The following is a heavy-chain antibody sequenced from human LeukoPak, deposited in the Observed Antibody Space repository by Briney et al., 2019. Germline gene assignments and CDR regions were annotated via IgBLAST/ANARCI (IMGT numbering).Heavy chain of an antibody. CDR1: GFTFSSYE. CDR2: ISSSGSTI. CDR3: ARDGSNWRSPSEGGAFDI. J-gene: IGHJ3*02. Sequence: GGSLRLSCAASGFTFSSYEMNWVRQAPGKGLEWVSYISSSGSTIYYADSVKGRFTISRDNAKNSLYLQMNSLRAEDTAVYYCARDGSNWRSPSEGGAFDIWGQGTMVTVSS. D-gene: IGHD7-27*01. V-gene: IGHV3-48*03.